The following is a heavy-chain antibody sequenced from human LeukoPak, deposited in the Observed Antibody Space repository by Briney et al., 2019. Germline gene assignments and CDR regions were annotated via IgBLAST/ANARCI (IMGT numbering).Heavy chain of an antibody. D-gene: IGHD6-19*01. CDR1: GFTFSSYE. J-gene: IGHJ6*03. CDR3: AKGSSLAVAGTMGYYYYYYYMDV. Sequence: GGSLRLSCAASGFTFSSYEMNWVRQAPGKGLEWVSYISSSGSTIYYADSVKGRFTISRDNAKNSLYLQMNSLRAEDTALYYCAKGSSLAVAGTMGYYYYYYYMDVWGKGTTVTISS. CDR2: ISSSGSTI. V-gene: IGHV3-48*03.